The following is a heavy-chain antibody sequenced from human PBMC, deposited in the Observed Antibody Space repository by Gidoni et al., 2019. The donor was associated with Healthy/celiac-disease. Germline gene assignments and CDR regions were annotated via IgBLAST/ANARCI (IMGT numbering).Heavy chain of an antibody. CDR2: ISYDGSNK. CDR3: AIQGSRYSSSWYYFDY. CDR1: GFTFSSYG. J-gene: IGHJ4*02. V-gene: IGHV3-30*03. D-gene: IGHD6-13*01. Sequence: QVQLVESGGGVVQPGRSLRLSCAASGFTFSSYGMHWVRQAPGKGLEWVAVISYDGSNKYYADSVKGRFTISRDNSKNTLYLQMNSLRAEDTAVYYCAIQGSRYSSSWYYFDYWGQGTLVTVSS.